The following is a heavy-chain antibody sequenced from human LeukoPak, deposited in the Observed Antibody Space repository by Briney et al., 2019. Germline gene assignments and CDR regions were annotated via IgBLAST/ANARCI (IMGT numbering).Heavy chain of an antibody. Sequence: GGSLRLSCAASGFTFSSYGMSWVRKAPGKGLEWVSAISGSGGSTYYADSVKGRFTISRDNAKNSLYLQMNSLRAEDTAVYYCATMQGNAFDIWGQGTMVTVSS. CDR2: ISGSGGST. CDR3: ATMQGNAFDI. V-gene: IGHV3-23*01. CDR1: GFTFSSYG. D-gene: IGHD3-10*01. J-gene: IGHJ3*02.